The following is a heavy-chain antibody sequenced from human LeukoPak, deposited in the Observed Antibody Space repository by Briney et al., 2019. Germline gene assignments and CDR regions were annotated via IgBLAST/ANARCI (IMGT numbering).Heavy chain of an antibody. CDR2: IYSDGTI. Sequence: GGSLRLSCAASGFTVSSNYMSWVRQVPGKGLEWVSVIYSDGTISYADSVKGRFTISRNNSENTLYLQMNSLRVEDTAVYYCAREVGGGASGQWGQGTLVTVSS. CDR1: GFTVSSNY. V-gene: IGHV3-66*01. D-gene: IGHD3-16*01. J-gene: IGHJ4*02. CDR3: AREVGGGASGQ.